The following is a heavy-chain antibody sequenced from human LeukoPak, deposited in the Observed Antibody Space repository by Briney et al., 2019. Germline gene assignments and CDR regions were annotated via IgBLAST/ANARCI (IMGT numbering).Heavy chain of an antibody. D-gene: IGHD2-2*01. V-gene: IGHV4-38-2*01. J-gene: IGHJ6*04. CDR1: GYSINSGYY. CDR2: IYHRGST. Sequence: SETLSLTCAVSGYSINSGYYWGWIRQPPGKGLEWIGSIYHRGSTYYNPSLKSRVTISVDTSKNQFSLKLSSVTAADTAVYYCARGNSCSSTSCYAGYYYYGMDVWGKGTTVTVSS. CDR3: ARGNSCSSTSCYAGYYYYGMDV.